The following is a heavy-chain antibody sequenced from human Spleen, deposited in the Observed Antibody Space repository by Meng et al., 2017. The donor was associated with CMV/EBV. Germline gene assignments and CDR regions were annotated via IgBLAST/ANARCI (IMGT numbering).Heavy chain of an antibody. D-gene: IGHD3-10*02. J-gene: IGHJ6*02. CDR3: ARSLRRWQSADPYVMDV. V-gene: IGHV5-51*01. CDR2: IFPGDSDT. Sequence: GESLKISCKGSGYSFSNYWIGWVRQMPGKGLEWMGIIFPGDSDTRYSPSFQGQVTISTDESISTAYLQWSSLKASDTAIYYCARSLRRWQSADPYVMDVWGQGTTVTVSS. CDR1: GYSFSNYW.